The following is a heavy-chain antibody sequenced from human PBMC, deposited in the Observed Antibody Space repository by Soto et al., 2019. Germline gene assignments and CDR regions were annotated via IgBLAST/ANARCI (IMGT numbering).Heavy chain of an antibody. D-gene: IGHD4-17*01. CDR3: AREGYGGNSDY. V-gene: IGHV4-34*01. CDR2: INHSGST. CDR1: GGSFSGYY. J-gene: IGHJ4*02. Sequence: QVQLQQWGAGLLKPSETLSLTCAVYGGSFSGYYWSSIRQPPGKGLEWIGEINHSGSTNYNPSLKSRVTISVDTSKNQFSLKLSSVTDADTAVYYCAREGYGGNSDYWGQGTLVTVSS.